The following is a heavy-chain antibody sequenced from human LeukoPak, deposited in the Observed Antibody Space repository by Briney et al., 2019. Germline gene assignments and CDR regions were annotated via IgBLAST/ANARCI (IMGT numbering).Heavy chain of an antibody. Sequence: SETLSLTCTVSGGSISSYYWSWIRQPAGKGLEWIGRIYTSGGTNYNPSLKSRVTMSVDTSKNQFSLKLSSVTAADTAVYYCARPIPYGSGSIDAFDIWGQGTMVTVSS. CDR3: ARPIPYGSGSIDAFDI. V-gene: IGHV4-4*07. J-gene: IGHJ3*02. CDR1: GGSISSYY. CDR2: IYTSGGT. D-gene: IGHD3-10*01.